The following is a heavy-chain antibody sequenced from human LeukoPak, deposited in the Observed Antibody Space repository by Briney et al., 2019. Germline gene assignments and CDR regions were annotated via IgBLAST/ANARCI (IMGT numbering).Heavy chain of an antibody. V-gene: IGHV3-21*01. J-gene: IGHJ6*03. CDR3: ARYDFWSGHIGYYYYMDV. CDR1: GFTFSSYS. Sequence: GGSLRLSCAASGFTFSSYSMNWVRQAPGKGLEWVSSISSSSSYIYYADSVKGRFTISRDNAKNSLYLQMNRLRAEDTAVYYCARYDFWSGHIGYYYYMDVWGKGTTVTVSS. CDR2: ISSSSSYI. D-gene: IGHD3-3*01.